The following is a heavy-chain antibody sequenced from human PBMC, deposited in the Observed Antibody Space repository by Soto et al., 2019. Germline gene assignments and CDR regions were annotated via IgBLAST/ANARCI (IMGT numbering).Heavy chain of an antibody. CDR3: ARGRELLWFGGEARNDY. J-gene: IGHJ4*02. Sequence: QVQLQQWGAGLLKPSETLSLTCAVYGGSFSGYYWSWIRQPPGKGLEWIGEINHSGSTNYNPSLKSRVTISVDTSKNQFSLKLSSVTAADTAVYYCARGRELLWFGGEARNDYWGQGTLVTVSS. CDR2: INHSGST. CDR1: GGSFSGYY. V-gene: IGHV4-34*01. D-gene: IGHD3-10*01.